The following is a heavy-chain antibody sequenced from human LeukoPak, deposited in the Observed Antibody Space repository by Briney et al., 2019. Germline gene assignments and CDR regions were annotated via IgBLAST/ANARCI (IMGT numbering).Heavy chain of an antibody. CDR3: AREVCSGGSCYTGQNWFDP. V-gene: IGHV1-2*02. CDR2: INPNSGGT. Sequence: GASVKVSCKASGYTFTGYYMHWVRQAPGQGPEWMGWINPNSGGTNYAQKFQGRVTMTRDTSISTAYMELSRLRSDDTAVYYCAREVCSGGSCYTGQNWFDPWGQGTLVTVSS. D-gene: IGHD2-15*01. CDR1: GYTFTGYY. J-gene: IGHJ5*02.